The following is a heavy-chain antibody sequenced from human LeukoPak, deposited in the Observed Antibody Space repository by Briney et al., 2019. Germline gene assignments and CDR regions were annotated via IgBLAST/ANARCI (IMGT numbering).Heavy chain of an antibody. J-gene: IGHJ3*02. CDR2: IYYSGST. V-gene: IGHV4-39*07. D-gene: IGHD5-24*01. CDR1: GGSISSSSYY. CDR3: SKENRDDAFDI. Sequence: SETLSLTCTVSGGSISSSSYYWGWIRQPPGKGLEWIGSIYYSGSTYYNPSLKSRVTISVDTSKNQFSLKLSSVTAADTAMYYCSKENRDDAFDIWGQGTMVTVSS.